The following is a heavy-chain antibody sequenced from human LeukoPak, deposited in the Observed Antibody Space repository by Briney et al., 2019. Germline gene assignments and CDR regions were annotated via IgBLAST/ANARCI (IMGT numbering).Heavy chain of an antibody. D-gene: IGHD1-26*01. Sequence: ASVKVSCKASGYTFTSYGISWVRQAPGQGLEWMGWISAYNGNTNYAQELQGRVTMTTDTSTSTAYMELRSLRSDDTAVYYCARHPEGQLLFDYWGQGTLVTVSS. CDR2: ISAYNGNT. J-gene: IGHJ4*02. CDR1: GYTFTSYG. CDR3: ARHPEGQLLFDY. V-gene: IGHV1-18*01.